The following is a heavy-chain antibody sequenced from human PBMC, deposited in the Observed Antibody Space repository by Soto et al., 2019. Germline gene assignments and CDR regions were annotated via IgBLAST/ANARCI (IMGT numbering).Heavy chain of an antibody. CDR3: AKDAADIAARPPGGMDC. CDR1: GFTFSSYG. D-gene: IGHD6-6*01. J-gene: IGHJ6*02. CDR2: ISYDGSNK. Sequence: QVQLVESGGGVVQPGRSLRLSCAASGFTFSSYGMHWVRQAPGKGLEWVAVISYDGSNKYYADSVKGRFTISRDNSKNTLYLQMNSLRAEDTAVYYCAKDAADIAARPPGGMDCWGQGTTVTVSS. V-gene: IGHV3-30*18.